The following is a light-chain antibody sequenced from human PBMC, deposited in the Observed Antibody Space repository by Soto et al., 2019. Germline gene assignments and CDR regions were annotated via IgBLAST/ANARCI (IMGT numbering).Light chain of an antibody. CDR2: GAS. Sequence: EIVMTQSPATLSVSPGERATLSCRASQSVSSNLAWYQHKPGHAPRLLIYGASTRATGLPARFSGSGSGTEFTLTISSLQSEDFAVYYCQQYNDWPRTFGQGTKVEIK. J-gene: IGKJ1*01. V-gene: IGKV3-15*01. CDR1: QSVSSN. CDR3: QQYNDWPRT.